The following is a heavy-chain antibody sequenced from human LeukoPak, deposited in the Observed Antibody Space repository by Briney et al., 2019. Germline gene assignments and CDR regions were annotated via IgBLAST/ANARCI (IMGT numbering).Heavy chain of an antibody. J-gene: IGHJ6*02. CDR3: AKDGYQNWGLRYYYYYGMDV. V-gene: IGHV3-23*01. CDR2: ISGSGGST. Sequence: PGGSLRLSGAASGFTFSSYAMSWVRQAPGKGLEWVSAISGSGGSTYYADSVKGRFTISRDNSKNTLYLQMNSLRAEDTAVYYCAKDGYQNWGLRYYYYYGMDVWGQGTTVTVSS. D-gene: IGHD3-16*01. CDR1: GFTFSSYA.